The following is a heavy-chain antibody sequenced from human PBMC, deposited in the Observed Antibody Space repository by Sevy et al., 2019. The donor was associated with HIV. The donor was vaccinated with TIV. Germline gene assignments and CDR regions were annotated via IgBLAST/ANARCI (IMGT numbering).Heavy chain of an antibody. D-gene: IGHD3-3*01. Sequence: ASVKVSCKASGYTFTGYYMHWVRQAPGQGLEWMGWINPNSGGTNYAQKFQGRVTMTRDTSISTAYMELSRLRSDDTAVYYCAGDSSGVGITIFGVVILDGMDVWGQGTTVTVSS. CDR1: GYTFTGYY. J-gene: IGHJ6*02. CDR3: AGDSSGVGITIFGVVILDGMDV. V-gene: IGHV1-2*02. CDR2: INPNSGGT.